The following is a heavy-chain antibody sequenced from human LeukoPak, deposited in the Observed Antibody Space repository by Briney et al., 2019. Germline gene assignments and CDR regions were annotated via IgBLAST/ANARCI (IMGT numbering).Heavy chain of an antibody. J-gene: IGHJ4*02. V-gene: IGHV1-2*06. D-gene: IGHD5-24*01. CDR2: INPNSGGT. CDR3: ARPVEMATVTPLEY. CDR1: GYTFTGYY. Sequence: ASVKVSCKASGYTFTGYYMHWVRQAPGQGLDWMGRINPNSGGTNYARKFQGRVTMTRNTSISTAYMELSRLRSDDTAEYYCARPVEMATVTPLEYWGQGTLLTVSS.